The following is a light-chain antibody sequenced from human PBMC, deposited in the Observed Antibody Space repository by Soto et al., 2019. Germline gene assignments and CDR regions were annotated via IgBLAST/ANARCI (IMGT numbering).Light chain of an antibody. CDR1: QGISNY. V-gene: IGKV1-9*01. CDR3: QHLNSYPPLFT. Sequence: ILLTQSPSSLSASVGDRISITCRASQGISNYLAWYQQKPGKPPKLLIYASSTLQSGVPSRFSGSGSGTTFTLTISGLQPEDFATYYCQHLNSYPPLFTFGPGTKVDLK. CDR2: ASS. J-gene: IGKJ3*01.